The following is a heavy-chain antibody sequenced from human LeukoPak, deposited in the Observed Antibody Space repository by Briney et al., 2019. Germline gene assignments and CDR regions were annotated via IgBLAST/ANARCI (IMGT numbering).Heavy chain of an antibody. V-gene: IGHV1-18*01. CDR2: INPNTGGT. D-gene: IGHD3-22*01. J-gene: IGHJ3*02. CDR1: GYTFTSYG. CDR3: ASNYDSSAIFPGDAFDT. Sequence: ASVKVSCKASGYTFTSYGISWVRQAPGQGLEWLGWINPNTGGTKYSQKFQGRVTMTRDTSTSTVYMELSSLRSEDTAVYYCASNYDSSAIFPGDAFDTWGQGTMVTVSS.